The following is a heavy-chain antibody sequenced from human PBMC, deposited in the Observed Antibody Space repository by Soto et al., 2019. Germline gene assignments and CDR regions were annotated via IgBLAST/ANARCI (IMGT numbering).Heavy chain of an antibody. CDR3: ARGDGQNRSPSPFAY. CDR1: GYTFTSYA. Sequence: ASVKVSCKASGYTFTSYAMHWVRQAPGQRLEWMGWINAGNGNTNYSQKFQGRVTITRDTSASTAYMELSSLSSEDTAVYYCARGDGQNRSPSPFAYWGQGTLVTVSS. V-gene: IGHV1-3*01. CDR2: INAGNGNT. J-gene: IGHJ4*02.